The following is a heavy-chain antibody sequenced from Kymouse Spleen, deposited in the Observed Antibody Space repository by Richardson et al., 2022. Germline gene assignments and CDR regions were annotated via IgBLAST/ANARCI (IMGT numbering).Heavy chain of an antibody. D-gene: IGHD6-6*01. CDR2: IWYDGSNK. CDR1: GFTFSSYG. V-gene: IGHV3-33*01. J-gene: IGHJ6*02. Sequence: QVQLVESGGGVVQPGRSLRLSCAASGFTFSSYGMHWVRQAPGKGLEWVAVIWYDGSNKYYADSVKGRFTISRDNSKNTLYLQMNSLRAEDTAVYYCARDGYSSSSGLYYGMDVWGQGTTVTVSS. CDR3: ARDGYSSSSGLYYGMDV.